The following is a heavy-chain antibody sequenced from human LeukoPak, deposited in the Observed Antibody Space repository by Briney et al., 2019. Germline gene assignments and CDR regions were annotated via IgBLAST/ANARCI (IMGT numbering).Heavy chain of an antibody. V-gene: IGHV4-4*07. J-gene: IGHJ4*02. Sequence: PSETLSLTCTVSGGSVSSYYWSWIRQAAGKGLEYIGRIYTTGTTNYNPSLKSRVTMSLDTSQNQFSLKLSSVTAADTAIYYCARGLGSDWPYYFDYWGQGALVTVSS. CDR1: GGSVSSYY. CDR3: ARGLGSDWPYYFDY. CDR2: IYTTGTT. D-gene: IGHD6-19*01.